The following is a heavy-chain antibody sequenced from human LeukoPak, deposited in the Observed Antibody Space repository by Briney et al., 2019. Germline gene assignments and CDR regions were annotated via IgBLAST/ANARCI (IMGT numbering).Heavy chain of an antibody. CDR1: GFIFSSYA. CDR2: IYSGGAT. V-gene: IGHV3-53*01. CDR3: AREIWHREGY. Sequence: GGSLRLSCAASGFIFSSYAMSWVRQAPGKGLEWVSVIYSGGATSYAGSVKGRFTISRDNSKNTLYLQMNSLRVEDTAVYYCAREIWHREGYWGQGTPVTVSS. J-gene: IGHJ4*02. D-gene: IGHD1-14*01.